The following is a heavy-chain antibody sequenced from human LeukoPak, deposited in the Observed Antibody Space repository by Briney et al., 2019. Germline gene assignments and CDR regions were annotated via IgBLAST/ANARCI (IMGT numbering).Heavy chain of an antibody. CDR2: IYYSGST. Sequence: SETLSLTCTVSGGSISSSSYYWGWIRQPPGKGLEWSGSIYYSGSTYYNPSLKSRVTISVDTSKNQFSLKLSSVTAADTAVYYCAREVVLWFGELLWYFDLWGRGTLVTVSS. J-gene: IGHJ2*01. CDR1: GGSISSSSYY. V-gene: IGHV4-39*07. CDR3: AREVVLWFGELLWYFDL. D-gene: IGHD3-10*01.